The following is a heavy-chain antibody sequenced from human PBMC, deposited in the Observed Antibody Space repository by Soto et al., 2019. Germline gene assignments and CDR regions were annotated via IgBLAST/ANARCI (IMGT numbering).Heavy chain of an antibody. V-gene: IGHV1-46*01. J-gene: IGHJ6*02. CDR3: ARDRAVVVDYYYGMDV. CDR2: INPSGGST. CDR1: GYTFTSYY. D-gene: IGHD2-15*01. Sequence: GASVKVSCKASGYTFTSYYMHWVRQAPGQGLEWMGIINPSGGSTSYAQKFQGRVTMTRDTSTSTVYMELSSLRSEDTAVYYCARDRAVVVDYYYGMDVWGQGTTVTVSS.